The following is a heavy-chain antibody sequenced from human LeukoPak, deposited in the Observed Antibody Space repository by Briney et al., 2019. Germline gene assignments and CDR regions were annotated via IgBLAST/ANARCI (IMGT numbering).Heavy chain of an antibody. V-gene: IGHV3-30*04. Sequence: GGSLRLSCAASGFTFNTYAIHWVRQAPGKGLEWVAVISYDGSNKDYTDSVKGLFTISRDNSKSTLYLHMNSLRAEDTAVYYCARGPDSITIFGVVNTPFDYWGQGTLVTVSS. CDR3: ARGPDSITIFGVVNTPFDY. J-gene: IGHJ4*02. CDR1: GFTFNTYA. CDR2: ISYDGSNK. D-gene: IGHD3-3*01.